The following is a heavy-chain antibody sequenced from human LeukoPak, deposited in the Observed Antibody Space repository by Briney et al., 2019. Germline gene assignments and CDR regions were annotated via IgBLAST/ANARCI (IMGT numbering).Heavy chain of an antibody. CDR3: ARGPYYYDSSGTYYYGMDV. V-gene: IGHV1-69*02. CDR1: GGTFSSYT. J-gene: IGHJ6*02. CDR2: IIPILGIA. Sequence: SVKVSCKASGGTFSSYTISWVRQATGRGLEWMGRIIPILGIANYAQKFQGRVTITADKSTSTAYMELSSLRSEDTAVYYCARGPYYYDSSGTYYYGMDVWGQGTTVTVSS. D-gene: IGHD3-22*01.